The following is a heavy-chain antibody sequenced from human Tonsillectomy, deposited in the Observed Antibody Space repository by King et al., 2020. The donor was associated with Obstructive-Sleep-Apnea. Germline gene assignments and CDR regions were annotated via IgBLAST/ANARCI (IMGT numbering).Heavy chain of an antibody. CDR1: GFTFSSYC. D-gene: IGHD3-10*01. V-gene: IGHV3-7*03. Sequence: VQLVESGGGLVQPGGSLRLSCAASGFTFSSYCMSWVRQAPGKGLEWVANIKQDGSEKYYVDSGKGRFTISVDNAKNSLDLQMNSRRAEDTAWYYCARDKERITMVRGVMGAFDIWGQGTMVTVSS. J-gene: IGHJ3*02. CDR2: IKQDGSEK. CDR3: ARDKERITMVRGVMGAFDI.